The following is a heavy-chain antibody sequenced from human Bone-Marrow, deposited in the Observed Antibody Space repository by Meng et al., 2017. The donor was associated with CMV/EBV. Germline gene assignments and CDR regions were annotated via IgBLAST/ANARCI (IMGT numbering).Heavy chain of an antibody. CDR3: AREGCTSTTCYPLSDIYL. CDR1: GFVFSTYS. J-gene: IGHJ4*02. D-gene: IGHD2-2*01. Sequence: GESLKISCAASGFVFSTYSMNWVRQAPGKGLEWISFISSSSDTIYYADSVKGRFTTSRDNAKNSLYLQMNSLRVADTAVYYCAREGCTSTTCYPLSDIYLWGQGTRVTVSS. CDR2: ISSSSDTI. V-gene: IGHV3-48*04.